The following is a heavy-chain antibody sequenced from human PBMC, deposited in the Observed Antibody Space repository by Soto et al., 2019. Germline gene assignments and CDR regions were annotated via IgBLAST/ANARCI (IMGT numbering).Heavy chain of an antibody. D-gene: IGHD3-3*01. CDR1: GFIFSTYW. J-gene: IGHJ6*02. V-gene: IGHV3-7*01. CDR2: IQQDGSEK. Sequence: EVQLVESGGGLVQPGGSLRLSCAASGFIFSTYWMTWVRQAPGQGLEWVANIQQDGSEKNYVDSVKGRFTISRDNAKNSLYLQMNSLRVEDTAVYYCAGVSGENDFWSGYYGNYYDMDVWGQGTTVTVSS. CDR3: AGVSGENDFWSGYYGNYYDMDV.